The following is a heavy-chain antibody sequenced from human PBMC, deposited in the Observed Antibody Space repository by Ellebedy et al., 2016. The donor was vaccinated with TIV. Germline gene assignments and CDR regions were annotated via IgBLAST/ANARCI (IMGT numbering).Heavy chain of an antibody. Sequence: GGSLRLXCAASGFTFSDYYMSWIRQAPGKGLEWVSYISSSSSYTNYADSVKGRFTISRDNAKNSLYLQMNSLRAEDTAVYYCARSSGWYDGDFDYWGQGTLVTVSS. CDR2: ISSSSSYT. J-gene: IGHJ4*02. V-gene: IGHV3-11*06. CDR1: GFTFSDYY. D-gene: IGHD6-19*01. CDR3: ARSSGWYDGDFDY.